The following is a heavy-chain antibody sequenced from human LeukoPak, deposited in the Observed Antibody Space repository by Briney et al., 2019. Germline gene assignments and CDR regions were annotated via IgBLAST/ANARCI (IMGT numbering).Heavy chain of an antibody. J-gene: IGHJ4*02. CDR3: ASGYSSSAPIDY. CDR2: IHHTGST. Sequence: SETLSLTCTVSGYSISSGYYWGWIRQPPGKGLEWIGNIHHTGSTYYNPSLKSRVTISVDTSKNQFSLKLSSVTAADTAVYYCASGYSSSAPIDYWGQGTLVTVSS. D-gene: IGHD6-13*01. CDR1: GYSISSGYY. V-gene: IGHV4-38-2*02.